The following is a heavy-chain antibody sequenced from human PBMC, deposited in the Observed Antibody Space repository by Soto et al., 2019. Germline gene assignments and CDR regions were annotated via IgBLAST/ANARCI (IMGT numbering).Heavy chain of an antibody. CDR2: ISSGGSTM. CDR1: GFTFSDYY. D-gene: IGHD3-22*01. Sequence: GGSLRLSCAASGFTFSDYYMTWIRQAPGKGLEWVSYISSGGSTMYYADSVKGRFTISRDNAKNSLYLQMNRLRAEDTAVYYCARGTYYYDSSGYTDYWGQGTLVTVSS. CDR3: ARGTYYYDSSGYTDY. J-gene: IGHJ4*02. V-gene: IGHV3-11*01.